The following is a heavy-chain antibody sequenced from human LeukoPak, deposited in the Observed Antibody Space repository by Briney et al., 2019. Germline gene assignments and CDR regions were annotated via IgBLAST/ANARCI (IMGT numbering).Heavy chain of an antibody. Sequence: RPSETLSLTCTVSGGSISSSSYYWGWIRQPPGKGLEWIGSIYYSGSTYYNPSLKSQVTISVDTSKNQFSLKLSSVTAADTAVYYCAEEGGDYWGQGTLVTVSS. V-gene: IGHV4-39*01. CDR1: GGSISSSSYY. D-gene: IGHD3-16*01. CDR2: IYYSGST. CDR3: AEEGGDY. J-gene: IGHJ4*02.